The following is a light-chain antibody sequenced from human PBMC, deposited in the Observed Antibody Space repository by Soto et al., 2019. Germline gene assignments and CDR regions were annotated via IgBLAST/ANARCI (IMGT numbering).Light chain of an antibody. CDR3: SSYTSRSTRV. J-gene: IGLJ1*01. Sequence: QPVLTQPASVSGSPGQSITISCTGTSSDVGDYNYVSWYQQHPGKAPKLMIYEVNNRPSGVSNRFSGSKSGNTASLTISGLQAEDEADYYCSSYTSRSTRVFGTGTKLTVL. V-gene: IGLV2-14*01. CDR1: SSDVGDYNY. CDR2: EVN.